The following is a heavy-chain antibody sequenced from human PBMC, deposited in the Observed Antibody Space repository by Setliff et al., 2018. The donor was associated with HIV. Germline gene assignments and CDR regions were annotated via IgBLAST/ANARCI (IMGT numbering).Heavy chain of an antibody. CDR3: ARRPISPYTLTTGMLDP. D-gene: IGHD3-10*01. CDR2: ITHRGIT. J-gene: IGHJ5*02. CDR1: GGSISSGGYY. Sequence: SETLSLTCTVSGGSISSGGYYWSWIRQPPGKGLEWIGEITHRGITDYNPSLKSRVTISVDTSKNQFSLKVTSVTAADTAVYYCARRPISPYTLTTGMLDPWGQGTLVTVSS. V-gene: IGHV4-39*07.